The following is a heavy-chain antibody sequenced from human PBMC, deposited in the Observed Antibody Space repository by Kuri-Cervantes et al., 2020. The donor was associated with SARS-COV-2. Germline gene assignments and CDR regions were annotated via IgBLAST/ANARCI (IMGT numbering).Heavy chain of an antibody. CDR2: ITPFNGNT. CDR3: ASTSDIVVVPAADYYGMDV. CDR1: RYTFTYRY. D-gene: IGHD2-2*01. J-gene: IGHJ6*02. Sequence: SVKVSCKASRYTFTYRYLHWVRQAPGQALEWMGWITPFNGNTNYAQKFQDRVTITRDRSMSTAYMELSSLRSEDTAMYYCASTSDIVVVPAADYYGMDVWGQGTTVTVSS. V-gene: IGHV1-45*02.